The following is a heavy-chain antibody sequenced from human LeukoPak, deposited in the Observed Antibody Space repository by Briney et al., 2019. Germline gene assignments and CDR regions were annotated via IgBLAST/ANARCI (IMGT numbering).Heavy chain of an antibody. V-gene: IGHV3-74*01. J-gene: IGHJ5*02. CDR3: ARIFYYGWGNTWSAP. CDR2: INSDGNNT. D-gene: IGHD3-10*01. Sequence: GGSLRLSCAASGFTFSNYWMHWVRQAPGKGLVWVSRINSDGNNTNYADSVKGRFTISRDNARNTLYLQMNSLRAEDTAIYYWARIFYYGWGNTWSAPGGKGPWVTVSS. CDR1: GFTFSNYW.